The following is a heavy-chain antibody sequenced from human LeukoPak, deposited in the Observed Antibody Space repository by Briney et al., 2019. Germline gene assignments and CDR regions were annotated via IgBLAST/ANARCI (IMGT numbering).Heavy chain of an antibody. CDR1: GGSISSGSYY. Sequence: SETLSLTCTVSGGSISSGSYYWSWIRQPAGKGLEWIGRIYTSGSTNYNPSLKSRVTISVDTSKNQFSLKLSSVTAADTAVYYCAREYPFAPFYDSSGYSGGFDYWGQGTLVTVSS. D-gene: IGHD3-22*01. CDR2: IYTSGST. V-gene: IGHV4-61*02. J-gene: IGHJ4*02. CDR3: AREYPFAPFYDSSGYSGGFDY.